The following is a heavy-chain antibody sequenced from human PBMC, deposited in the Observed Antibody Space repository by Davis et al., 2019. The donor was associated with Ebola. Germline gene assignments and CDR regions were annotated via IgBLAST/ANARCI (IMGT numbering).Heavy chain of an antibody. CDR2: IIPIFGTA. V-gene: IGHV1-69*13. CDR1: GYTFTSYA. CDR3: ARAPTWSQINYYCFDY. J-gene: IGHJ4*02. D-gene: IGHD3-10*01. Sequence: SVKVSCKASGYTFTSYAISWVRQAPGQGLEWMGGIIPIFGTANYAQKFQGRVTITADESTSTAYVELSSLRSEDTAVYYCARAPTWSQINYYCFDYWGQGTPVTVSS.